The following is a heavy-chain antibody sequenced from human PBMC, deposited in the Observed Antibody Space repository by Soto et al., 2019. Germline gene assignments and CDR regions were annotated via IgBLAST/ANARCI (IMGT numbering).Heavy chain of an antibody. CDR2: ISPSSSYR. Sequence: GGSLRLSCAASGFTFSLFTMVWVRQAPGKGLEWVSCISPSSSYRYYADSVRGRFTISRDNAKNSVYLQMNSLTVEDTAVYYCARYLVADAFDIWGQGTMVTVSS. D-gene: IGHD2-15*01. J-gene: IGHJ3*02. V-gene: IGHV3-21*04. CDR3: ARYLVADAFDI. CDR1: GFTFSLFT.